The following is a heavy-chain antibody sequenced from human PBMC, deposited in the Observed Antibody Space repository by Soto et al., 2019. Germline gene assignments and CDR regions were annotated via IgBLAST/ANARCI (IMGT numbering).Heavy chain of an antibody. D-gene: IGHD2-2*01. V-gene: IGHV4-30-4*01. J-gene: IGHJ2*01. CDR1: GGSISSGDYF. Sequence: QVQLQESGPGLVKPSQTLSLTCTVSGGSISSGDYFWSWIRQPPGKGLEWIGYIFYTGTTYYNPSLKSRVIISVHTSKNQFSLKLNSVTAADTAVYYCARVAQYCTRTSCHGWYLDPWGRGTLVTVSS. CDR2: IFYTGTT. CDR3: ARVAQYCTRTSCHGWYLDP.